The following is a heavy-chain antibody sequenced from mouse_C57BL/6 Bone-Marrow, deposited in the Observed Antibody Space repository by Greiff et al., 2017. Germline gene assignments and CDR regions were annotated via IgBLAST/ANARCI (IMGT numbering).Heavy chain of an antibody. V-gene: IGHV3-6*01. CDR1: GYSITSGYY. J-gene: IGHJ3*01. CDR3: ARGGVSYDYDWFAY. D-gene: IGHD2-4*01. Sequence: EVKLLESGPGLVKPSQSLSLTCSVTGYSITSGYYWNWIRQFPGNKLEWMGYISYDGSNNYNPSLKNRISITRDTSKNQFFLKLNSVTTEDTATYYCARGGVSYDYDWFAYWGQGTLVTVSA. CDR2: ISYDGSN.